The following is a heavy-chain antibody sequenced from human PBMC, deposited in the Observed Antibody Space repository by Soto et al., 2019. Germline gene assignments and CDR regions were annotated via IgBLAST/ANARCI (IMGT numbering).Heavy chain of an antibody. V-gene: IGHV3-23*01. CDR2: ITNSGST. CDR1: GFTFSNYA. J-gene: IGHJ4*02. CDR3: ARTDKFNSQSSGWANRFDY. D-gene: IGHD6-19*01. Sequence: EVQLLESGGGLVQPGGSLRLFCEASGFTFSNYAMTWVHQAPGKGLEWVSTITNSGSTYYGDTVRGRFTISRDNSKTTVYLQMNSLRAEDTAIYYCARTDKFNSQSSGWANRFDYWGQGTLVTVSS.